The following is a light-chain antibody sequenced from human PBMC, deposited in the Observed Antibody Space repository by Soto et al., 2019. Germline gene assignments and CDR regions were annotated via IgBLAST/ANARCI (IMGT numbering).Light chain of an antibody. CDR2: GAS. CDR1: QSVSSSY. V-gene: IGKV3-20*01. J-gene: IGKJ1*01. Sequence: EIVLTQSPGTLSLSPGERATLSCRASQSVSSSYLGWYQQKPGQAPRLLIYGASSRATGIPDRFSGSGSGTDFTLTISRLEPEDFALYYCQQYGSSPRTFGQWTKVEIK. CDR3: QQYGSSPRT.